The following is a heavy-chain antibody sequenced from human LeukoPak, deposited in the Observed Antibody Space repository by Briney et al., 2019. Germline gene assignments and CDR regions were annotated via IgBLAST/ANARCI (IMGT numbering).Heavy chain of an antibody. CDR2: INPNSGGT. V-gene: IGHV1-2*02. J-gene: IGHJ4*02. CDR3: ARSSYSSSWYRVDY. D-gene: IGHD6-13*01. Sequence: GASVKVSCKASGYTFTGYYMHWVRQAPGQGLEWMGWINPNSGGTNYAQKFQGRVTMTRDTSISTAYMELSRLRSDDTAVYYCARSSYSSSWYRVDYWGQGTLVTVSS. CDR1: GYTFTGYY.